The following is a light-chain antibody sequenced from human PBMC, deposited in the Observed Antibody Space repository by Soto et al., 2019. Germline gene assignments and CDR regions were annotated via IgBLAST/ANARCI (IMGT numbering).Light chain of an antibody. CDR3: QQYATSPWT. CDR2: GAS. Sequence: EIVMTQSPATLSVSPGERATLSCRASQSVSSNLAWYQQKPGQAPRLLIYGASTRATGIPARFSGSGSGTEFTLTISRLEPEDFAVYYCQQYATSPWTFGQGTKVEVK. J-gene: IGKJ1*01. V-gene: IGKV3-15*01. CDR1: QSVSSN.